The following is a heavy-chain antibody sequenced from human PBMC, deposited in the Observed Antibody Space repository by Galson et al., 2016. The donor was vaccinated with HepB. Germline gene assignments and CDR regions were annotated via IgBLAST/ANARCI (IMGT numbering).Heavy chain of an antibody. CDR1: GFTFSDNY. CDR2: ISSSGNTI. D-gene: IGHD2-15*01. Sequence: SLRLSCAASGFTFSDNYMSWIRQAPGKGLEWVSYISSSGNTIYYTDSVKGRFTISRDNPKNSLYLQMNSLRAEDTAVYYCARDRPNGSGGSCPLYYWGQGSLVTVSS. J-gene: IGHJ1*01. CDR3: ARDRPNGSGGSCPLYY. V-gene: IGHV3-11*01.